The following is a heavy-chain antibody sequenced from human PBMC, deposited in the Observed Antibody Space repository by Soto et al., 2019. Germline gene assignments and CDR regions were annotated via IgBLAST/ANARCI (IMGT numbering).Heavy chain of an antibody. J-gene: IGHJ1*01. D-gene: IGHD3-22*01. CDR2: IYPGDSDT. CDR3: ARGGYYEYFRF. V-gene: IGHV5-51*01. Sequence: PGESLKISCKGSGYSFTSYWIGWVRQMPGKGLEWMGIIYPGDSDTNYNPSLKSRLTISVDTSKNQVSLKLTSVTAADTAVYYCARGGYYEYFRFWGQGTLVTVSS. CDR1: GYSFTSYW.